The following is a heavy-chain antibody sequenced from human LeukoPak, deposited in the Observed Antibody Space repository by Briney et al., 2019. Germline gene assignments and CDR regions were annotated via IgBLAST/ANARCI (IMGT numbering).Heavy chain of an antibody. CDR1: GYTFTGYY. J-gene: IGHJ4*02. Sequence: GASVKVSCTASGYTFTGYYMHWVRQAPGQRLEWMGWINAGNGKTKYSQKFQGRVTITRDTSASTAYMELSSLRSEDTAVYYCARDSGYQLLWYWGQGTLVTVSS. D-gene: IGHD2-2*01. CDR2: INAGNGKT. CDR3: ARDSGYQLLWY. V-gene: IGHV1-3*01.